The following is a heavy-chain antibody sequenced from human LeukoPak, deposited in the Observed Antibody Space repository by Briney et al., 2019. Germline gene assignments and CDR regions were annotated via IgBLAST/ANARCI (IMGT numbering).Heavy chain of an antibody. Sequence: SVKVSCKASGRTFSSYAISWVRQAPGQGLEWMGGIIPIFGTANYAQKFQGRVTITTDESTSTAYMELSSLRSEDTAVYYCASGSGSPVSYYYYMDVWGKGTTVTVSS. CDR3: ASGSGSPVSYYYYMDV. D-gene: IGHD6-13*01. CDR2: IIPIFGTA. CDR1: GRTFSSYA. J-gene: IGHJ6*03. V-gene: IGHV1-69*05.